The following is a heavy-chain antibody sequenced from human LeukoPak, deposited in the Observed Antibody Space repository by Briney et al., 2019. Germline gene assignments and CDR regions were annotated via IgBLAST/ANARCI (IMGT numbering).Heavy chain of an antibody. CDR3: ARDPTTDSSGYI. J-gene: IGHJ4*02. CDR1: GGTFSSYA. V-gene: IGHV1-69*04. Sequence: SVKVSCKASGGTFSSYAISWVRQAPGQGLEWMGRIIPILGIANYAQKFQGRATITADKSTSTAYMELSSLRSEDTAVYYCARDPTTDSSGYIGGQGTLVTVSS. CDR2: IIPILGIA. D-gene: IGHD3-22*01.